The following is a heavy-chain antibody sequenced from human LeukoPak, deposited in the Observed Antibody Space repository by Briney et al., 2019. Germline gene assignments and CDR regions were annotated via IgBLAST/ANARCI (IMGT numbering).Heavy chain of an antibody. V-gene: IGHV3-48*03. D-gene: IGHD3-22*01. CDR2: ISSSGSNI. CDR1: GFTFSNYE. J-gene: IGHJ3*02. CDR3: ANDGAYYDINTYAFDI. Sequence: GGSLRLSCAASGFTFSNYEMHWVRQAPGKGLEWVSYISSSGSNIKYADSVKGRFTISRDNSKNTLYLQMNSLGAEDTAVYYCANDGAYYDINTYAFDIWGQGTMVTVSS.